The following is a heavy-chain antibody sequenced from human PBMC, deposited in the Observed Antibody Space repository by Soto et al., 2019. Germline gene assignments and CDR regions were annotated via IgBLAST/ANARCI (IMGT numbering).Heavy chain of an antibody. CDR3: ARGPRITMIVVVITTAPFDY. Sequence: SETLSLTCTVSGCSISSSSYYWGWIRQPPGKGLEWIGSIYYSGSTYYNPSLKSRVTISVDTSKNQFSLKLSSVTAADTAVYYCARGPRITMIVVVITTAPFDYWGQGTLVTVSS. D-gene: IGHD3-22*01. J-gene: IGHJ4*02. CDR2: IYYSGST. V-gene: IGHV4-39*01. CDR1: GCSISSSSYY.